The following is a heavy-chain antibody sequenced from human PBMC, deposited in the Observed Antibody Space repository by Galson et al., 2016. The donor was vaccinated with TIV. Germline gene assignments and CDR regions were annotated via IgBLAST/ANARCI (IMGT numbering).Heavy chain of an antibody. D-gene: IGHD2-2*02. J-gene: IGHJ4*02. Sequence: ETLSLTCVVNDGSLTNYYWSWIRQSPGKGLEWIGEINHDGSTDYMPSLKSRVTISVDTSKNQFSLELTSVTAADTAMYYCARGRLVLPPVIQYVGLNWGSGVVNYWGQGILVTVSS. V-gene: IGHV4-34*01. CDR1: DGSLTNYY. CDR3: ARGRLVLPPVIQYVGLNWGSGVVNY. CDR2: INHDGST.